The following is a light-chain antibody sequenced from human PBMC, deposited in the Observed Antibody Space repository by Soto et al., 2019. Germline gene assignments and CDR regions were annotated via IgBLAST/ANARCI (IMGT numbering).Light chain of an antibody. CDR3: QQYGDSPLYI. J-gene: IGKJ2*01. CDR1: HVVSRSY. V-gene: IGKV3-20*01. Sequence: EGGLTQSPDTLSLSPGERATLSCRASHVVSRSYFAWYQQKPGQAPRLLIYGASGRATGLPDRFSSSWSGTHFALTISRLEPEDFAVYYCQQYGDSPLYIFGQGTKLDI. CDR2: GAS.